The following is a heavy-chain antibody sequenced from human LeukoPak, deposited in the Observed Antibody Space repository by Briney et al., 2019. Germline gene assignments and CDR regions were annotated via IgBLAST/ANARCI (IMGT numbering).Heavy chain of an antibody. CDR3: AREVGSWPYYYYYMDV. Sequence: PSETLSLTCTVSGGSISSYYWSWIRQPAGKGLEWIGRIYTSGSTNYNPSLKSRVTMSVDTSKNQFSLKLSSVTAADTAVYYCAREVGSWPYYYYYMDVWGKGTTVTISS. CDR1: GGSISSYY. V-gene: IGHV4-4*07. D-gene: IGHD6-13*01. J-gene: IGHJ6*03. CDR2: IYTSGST.